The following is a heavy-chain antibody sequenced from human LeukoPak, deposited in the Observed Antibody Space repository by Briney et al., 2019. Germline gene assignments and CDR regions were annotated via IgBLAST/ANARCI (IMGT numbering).Heavy chain of an antibody. V-gene: IGHV3-30*18. J-gene: IGHJ5*02. Sequence: GTSLRLSCAASQFTFSSYDMHWVRQAPGKGLHWVAIISSDGSVTYYADSVKGRFTISRDNSKDTLYLQMNGLTAEDTAMYYCAKGLGYYASGTYYNRIPDPWGQGTLVTISS. D-gene: IGHD3-10*01. CDR3: AKGLGYYASGTYYNRIPDP. CDR1: QFTFSSYD. CDR2: ISSDGSVT.